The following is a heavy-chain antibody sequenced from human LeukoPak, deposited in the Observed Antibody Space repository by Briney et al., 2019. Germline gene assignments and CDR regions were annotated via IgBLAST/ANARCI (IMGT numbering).Heavy chain of an antibody. V-gene: IGHV1-69*05. D-gene: IGHD6-13*01. CDR2: IIPTFGTA. CDR3: ARCWYPEGWFDP. CDR1: GGTFSSYA. Sequence: SVKVSCKASGGTFSSYAISWVRQAPGQGLEWMGRIIPTFGTANYAQKLQGRVTMTTDTSTSTAYMELRNLRSDDTAVYYCARCWYPEGWFDPWGQGTLVTVSS. J-gene: IGHJ5*02.